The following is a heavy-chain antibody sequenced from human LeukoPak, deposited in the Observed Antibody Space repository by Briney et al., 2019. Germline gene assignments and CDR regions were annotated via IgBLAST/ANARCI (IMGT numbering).Heavy chain of an antibody. J-gene: IGHJ4*02. CDR1: GFTFSSYG. CDR3: ARYCSGGTCYVGLI. CDR2: ISYDGNNK. Sequence: GGSLRLSCAASGFTFSSYGIHWVRQAPGKGLEWVAFISYDGNNKDYADSVKGRFIISRDNSKNTLYLQMNSLRAEDTAVYYCARYCSGGTCYVGLIWGQGTLVTVSS. V-gene: IGHV3-30*03. D-gene: IGHD2-15*01.